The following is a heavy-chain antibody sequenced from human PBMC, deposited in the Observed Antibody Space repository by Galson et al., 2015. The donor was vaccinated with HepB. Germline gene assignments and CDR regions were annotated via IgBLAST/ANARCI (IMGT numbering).Heavy chain of an antibody. CDR2: IYVGGST. D-gene: IGHD2-2*01. V-gene: IGHV4-4*07. J-gene: IGHJ4*01. CDR1: GGSINGYY. Sequence: ETLSLTCTVSGGSINGYYWSWIRQPAGKGPEWIGRIYVGGSTSDNPSLKSRVTMSADTSKNQLSLKLNSVTAADAAVYYCARDRRGGNYCRSTTSCSYFDYWGHGALVTVSS. CDR3: ARDRRGGNYCRSTTSCSYFDY.